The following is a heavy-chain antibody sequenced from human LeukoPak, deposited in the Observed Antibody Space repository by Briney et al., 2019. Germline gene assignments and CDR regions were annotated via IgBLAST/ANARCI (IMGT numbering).Heavy chain of an antibody. CDR3: ARLRYFDWLLQYWYFDL. D-gene: IGHD3-9*01. CDR2: IYYSGST. CDR1: GGSIRSYY. V-gene: IGHV4-59*08. J-gene: IGHJ2*01. Sequence: SETLSLTCTVSGGSIRSYYWSWIRQPPGKGLEWIGYIYYSGSTNYNPSLKSRVTISVDTSKNQFSLKLSSVTAADTAVYYCARLRYFDWLLQYWYFDLWGRGTLVTVSS.